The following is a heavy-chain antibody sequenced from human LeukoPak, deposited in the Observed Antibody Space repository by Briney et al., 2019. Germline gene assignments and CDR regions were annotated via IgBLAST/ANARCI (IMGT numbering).Heavy chain of an antibody. Sequence: ASVKVPCKTSGYTFTGYYIHWVRQAPGQGLEWMGWMNPDSGGTTYAQKFQGRVSMTRDTSINTAYMELKRLRSDDTAVYYCARGKTYGGYPDFPNDYWGQGALVTVSS. CDR3: ARGKTYGGYPDFPNDY. D-gene: IGHD5-12*01. CDR2: MNPDSGGT. J-gene: IGHJ4*02. CDR1: GYTFTGYY. V-gene: IGHV1-2*02.